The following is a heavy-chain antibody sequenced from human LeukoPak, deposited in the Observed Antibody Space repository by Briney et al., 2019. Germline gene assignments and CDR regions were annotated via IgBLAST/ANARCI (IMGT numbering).Heavy chain of an antibody. CDR2: ISPNSGGT. CDR3: ARDNSNHDFWSGYYLFDY. Sequence: GASVKVSCKASGYTFTGYYMHWVRQAPGQGLEWMGWISPNSGGTNYAQKFQGRVTMTRDTSISTAYMELSRLRSDDTAVYYCARDNSNHDFWSGYYLFDYWGQGTLVTVSS. CDR1: GYTFTGYY. D-gene: IGHD3-3*01. V-gene: IGHV1-2*02. J-gene: IGHJ4*02.